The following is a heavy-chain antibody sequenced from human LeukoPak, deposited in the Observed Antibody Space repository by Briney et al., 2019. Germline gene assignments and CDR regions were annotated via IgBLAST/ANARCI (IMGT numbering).Heavy chain of an antibody. J-gene: IGHJ6*03. D-gene: IGHD6-19*01. V-gene: IGHV5-51*01. CDR1: GYSFTSYW. Sequence: GESLKISCKGSGYSFTSYWIGWVRQMPGKGLEWMGIIYPGDSDTRYSPSFQGQVTISADKSISTAYLQCSSLKASDTAMYYCARQNSSFYYYYYMDVWGKGTTVTVSS. CDR3: ARQNSSFYYYYYMDV. CDR2: IYPGDSDT.